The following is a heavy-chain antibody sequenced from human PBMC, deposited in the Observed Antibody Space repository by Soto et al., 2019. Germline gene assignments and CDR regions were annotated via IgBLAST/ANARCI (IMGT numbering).Heavy chain of an antibody. CDR3: ARDGSGH. V-gene: IGHV3-66*01. Sequence: EVQLVESGGGLVQPGGSLRLSCAASGLTVSTNPMSWVRQAPGKGLEWVSVIYTGGSTHYADSVKDRFTISRDNSKNTVNLQMNSLRPEDTAVYYCARDGSGHWGQGTLVTVSS. J-gene: IGHJ4*02. CDR1: GLTVSTNP. CDR2: IYTGGST.